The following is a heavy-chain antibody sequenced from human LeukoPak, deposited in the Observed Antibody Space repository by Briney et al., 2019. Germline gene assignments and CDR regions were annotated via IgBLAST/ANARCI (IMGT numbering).Heavy chain of an antibody. J-gene: IGHJ4*02. CDR2: IKSKTDGGTT. D-gene: IGHD3-10*01. CDR3: TTLLWFGELSDY. Sequence: GGSLRLSCAASGFTFGRYWMSWVRQAPGKGLEWVGRIKSKTDGGTTDYAAPVKGRFTISRDDSKNTLYLQMNSLKTEDTAVYYCTTLLWFGELSDYWGQGTLVTVSS. V-gene: IGHV3-15*01. CDR1: GFTFGRYW.